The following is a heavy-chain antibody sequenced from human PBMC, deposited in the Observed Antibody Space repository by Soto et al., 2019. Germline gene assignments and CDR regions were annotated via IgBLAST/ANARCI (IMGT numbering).Heavy chain of an antibody. J-gene: IGHJ4*02. CDR1: GYTFTSYA. Sequence: ASVKVSCKASGYTFTSYAMHWVRQAPGQRLEWMGWINAGNGNTKYSQKFQGIVTITRDTSASTAYMELSSLRSEDTAVYYCARDRNSSSWYYYFDYWGQGTLVTVSS. V-gene: IGHV1-3*01. CDR3: ARDRNSSSWYYYFDY. CDR2: INAGNGNT. D-gene: IGHD6-13*01.